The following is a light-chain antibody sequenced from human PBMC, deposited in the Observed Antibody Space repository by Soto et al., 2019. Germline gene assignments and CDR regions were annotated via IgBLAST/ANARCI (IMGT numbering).Light chain of an antibody. J-gene: IGKJ4*01. V-gene: IGKV3-20*01. CDR3: QQFSSYPLT. Sequence: EIVLTQSPGTLSLSPGERATLSCRGSQTVRNNYLAWYQQKPGQAPRLLIYDASSRATGIPDRFSGGGSGTDFTLTISRLEPEDFAVYYCQQFSSYPLTFGGGTKV. CDR1: QTVRNNY. CDR2: DAS.